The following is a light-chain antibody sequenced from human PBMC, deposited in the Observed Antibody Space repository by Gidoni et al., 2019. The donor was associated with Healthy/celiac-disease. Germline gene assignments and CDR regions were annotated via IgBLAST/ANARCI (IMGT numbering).Light chain of an antibody. CDR2: GAS. V-gene: IGKV3-15*01. Sequence: EIVMTQSPATLSVSPGERATLSCRASQSVSSNLAWYQQKPGQAPRLLIYGASTRATASPARFSGSGSGTEFTLTISSLQSEDFAVYYCQQYNNWPPWTFGQGTKVEIK. CDR3: QQYNNWPPWT. CDR1: QSVSSN. J-gene: IGKJ1*01.